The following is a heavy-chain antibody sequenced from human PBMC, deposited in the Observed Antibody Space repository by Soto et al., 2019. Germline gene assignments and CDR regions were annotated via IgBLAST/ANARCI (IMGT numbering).Heavy chain of an antibody. CDR3: ASTVGYYYDSSGHYYFDY. J-gene: IGHJ4*02. V-gene: IGHV4-59*01. D-gene: IGHD3-22*01. CDR2: IYYSGST. CDR1: GGSISSYY. Sequence: ASETLSLTCTVSGGSISSYYWSWIRHPPGKGLEWIGYIYYSGSTNYNPSLKSRVTISVDTSKKQFSLKLSSVTAADTAVYYCASTVGYYYDSSGHYYFDYWGQGTLVTVSS.